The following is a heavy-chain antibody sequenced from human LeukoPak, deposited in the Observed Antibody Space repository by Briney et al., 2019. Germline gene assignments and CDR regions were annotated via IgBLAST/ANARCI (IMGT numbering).Heavy chain of an antibody. J-gene: IGHJ4*02. CDR3: AKVSWANYFDY. V-gene: IGHV3-23*01. CDR2: ISGSGGNT. CDR1: GFTFSSYA. D-gene: IGHD6-13*01. Sequence: GGSLRLSCAASGFTFSSYAMSWVRQAPGKGLEWVSGISGSGGNTHYADSVRGRFTISRDNSRNTVYLEMNSLRAEDTAIYYCAKVSWANYFDYWGQGTLATVSS.